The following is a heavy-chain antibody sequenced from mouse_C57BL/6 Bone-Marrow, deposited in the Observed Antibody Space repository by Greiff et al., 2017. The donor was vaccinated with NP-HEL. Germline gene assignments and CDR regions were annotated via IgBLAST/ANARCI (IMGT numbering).Heavy chain of an antibody. CDR3: ARYYSNFAWFAY. V-gene: IGHV1-59*01. Sequence: QVQLQQPGAELVRPGTSVKLSCKASGYTFTSYWMHWVKQRPGQGLEWIGVIDPSDSYTNYNQKFKGKATLTVDTSSSTAYMQLSSLTSEDSAVYYGARYYSNFAWFAYWGQGTLVTVSA. CDR1: GYTFTSYW. J-gene: IGHJ3*01. CDR2: IDPSDSYT. D-gene: IGHD2-5*01.